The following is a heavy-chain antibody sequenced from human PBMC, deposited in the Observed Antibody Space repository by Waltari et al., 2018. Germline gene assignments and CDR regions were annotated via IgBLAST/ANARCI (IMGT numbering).Heavy chain of an antibody. Sequence: QVQLVQSGAEVKTPGSSVKVSCKASGGTFRSYAISWVRQAPGQGLEWMGRIIPSCGTANYAQKFQGRVTITADKSTSTAYMELSSLRSEDTAVYYCASVTRIAAAGGFDYWGQGTLVTVSS. CDR3: ASVTRIAAAGGFDY. CDR1: GGTFRSYA. CDR2: IIPSCGTA. D-gene: IGHD6-13*01. J-gene: IGHJ4*02. V-gene: IGHV1-69*08.